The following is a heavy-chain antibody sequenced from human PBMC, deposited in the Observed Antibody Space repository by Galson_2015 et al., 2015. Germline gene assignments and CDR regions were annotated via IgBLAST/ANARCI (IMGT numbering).Heavy chain of an antibody. D-gene: IGHD4-23*01. V-gene: IGHV3-48*03. Sequence: SLRLSCAASAFAFSIYEMNWIRQAPGKGLEWVSYITSTGDTSYYADSVKGRFTVSRDNAKNSLFLQMNSLRAEDTALYYCAKTTVAAGSSWYMDAWG. J-gene: IGHJ6*03. CDR1: AFAFSIYE. CDR3: AKTTVAAGSSWYMDA. CDR2: ITSTGDTS.